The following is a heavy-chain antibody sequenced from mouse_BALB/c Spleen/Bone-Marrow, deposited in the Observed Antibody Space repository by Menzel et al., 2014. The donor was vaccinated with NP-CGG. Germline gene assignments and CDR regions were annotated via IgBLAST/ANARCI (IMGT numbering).Heavy chain of an antibody. CDR3: ARGSSYFDY. V-gene: IGHV5-4*02. Sequence: EVKVVESGGGLVKPGGSLKLSCAASGFTFSDYYMYWVRQTPEKRLEWVATISDGGSYTYYPDSVKGRFTISRDNAKNNLYLQMSSLKSEDTAIYYCARGSSYFDYRGQGTTLTVSS. J-gene: IGHJ2*01. CDR2: ISDGGSYT. CDR1: GFTFSDYY. D-gene: IGHD1-1*01.